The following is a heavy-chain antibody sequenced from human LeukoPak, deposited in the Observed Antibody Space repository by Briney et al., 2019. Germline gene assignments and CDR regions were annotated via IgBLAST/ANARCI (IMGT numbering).Heavy chain of an antibody. D-gene: IGHD5-18*01. CDR1: GGSISSSSYY. CDR2: IYYSGST. Sequence: SETLSFTCTVSGGSISSSSYYWGWIRQPPGKGLEWIGSIYYSGSTYYNPSLKSRVTISVDTSKNQFSLKLSSVTAADTAVYYCARASVDTAMAFDYWGQGTLVTVSS. J-gene: IGHJ4*02. V-gene: IGHV4-39*07. CDR3: ARASVDTAMAFDY.